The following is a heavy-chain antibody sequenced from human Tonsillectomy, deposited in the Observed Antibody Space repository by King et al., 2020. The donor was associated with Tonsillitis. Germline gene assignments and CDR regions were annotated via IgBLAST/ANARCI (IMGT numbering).Heavy chain of an antibody. D-gene: IGHD3-10*01. CDR3: ARGPVGSGSYYNDYYYYGMDV. CDR2: INHSGST. Sequence: VQLQQWGAGLLKPSETLSLTCAVYGGSFSGYYWSWIRQPPGKGLEWIGEINHSGSTNYNPSLKSRVTISVDTSQNQFSLKLSSVTAADTAVYYCARGPVGSGSYYNDYYYYGMDVWGQGTTVTVSS. V-gene: IGHV4-34*01. CDR1: GGSFSGYY. J-gene: IGHJ6*02.